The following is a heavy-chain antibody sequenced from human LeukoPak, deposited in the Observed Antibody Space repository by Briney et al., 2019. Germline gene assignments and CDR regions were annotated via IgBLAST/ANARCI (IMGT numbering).Heavy chain of an antibody. D-gene: IGHD3-9*01. V-gene: IGHV3-9*01. CDR1: GFTFDDYA. CDR3: AKDSHYDILTGYYDY. J-gene: IGHJ4*02. CDR2: ISWNSGSI. Sequence: GGSLRLSCAASGFTFDDYAMHWVRQAPGRGLEWVSGISWNSGSIGYADSVKGRFTISRDNAKNSLYLQMNSLRAEDTALYYCAKDSHYDILTGYYDYWGQGTLVTVSS.